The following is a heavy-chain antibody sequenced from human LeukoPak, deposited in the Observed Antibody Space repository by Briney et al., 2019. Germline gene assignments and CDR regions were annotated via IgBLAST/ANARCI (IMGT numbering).Heavy chain of an antibody. Sequence: PGGSLRLSCAASGFTFSSYSMNWVRQAPGKGLEWVSYISSSSSTIYYADSVKGRFTVSRDNAKNSLYLQMNSLRAEDTAVFYCARDLYYDSSNYYASAFDIWGQGTMVTVSS. D-gene: IGHD3-22*01. CDR1: GFTFSSYS. V-gene: IGHV3-48*04. CDR2: ISSSSSTI. J-gene: IGHJ3*02. CDR3: ARDLYYDSSNYYASAFDI.